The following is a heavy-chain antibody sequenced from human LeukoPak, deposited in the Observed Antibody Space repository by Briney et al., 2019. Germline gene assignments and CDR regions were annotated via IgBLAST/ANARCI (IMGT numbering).Heavy chain of an antibody. Sequence: GGSLRLSCAASGFTFSSDAMSWVRQAPGKGLEWGSAISGSGGSTYYADSVKGRFTISRDNSKNTLYLQMNSLRAEDTAVYYCAKTATIRGSYYAVDYWGQGTLVTVSS. CDR3: AKTATIRGSYYAVDY. D-gene: IGHD1-26*01. V-gene: IGHV3-23*01. CDR2: ISGSGGST. CDR1: GFTFSSDA. J-gene: IGHJ4*02.